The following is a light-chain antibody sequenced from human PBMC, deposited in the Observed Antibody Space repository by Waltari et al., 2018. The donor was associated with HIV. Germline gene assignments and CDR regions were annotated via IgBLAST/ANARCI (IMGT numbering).Light chain of an antibody. CDR1: SSDGGGYNY. J-gene: IGLJ2*01. CDR3: SSYAGSNNLL. CDR2: EVT. Sequence: QSALTQPPSASGSPGQSVTISCPGTSSDGGGYNYVSWYQQHPGKAPKLMIYEVTKRPSGVPDRFSGSKSGNTASLTVSGLQAEDEADYYCSSYAGSNNLLFGGGTKLTVL. V-gene: IGLV2-8*01.